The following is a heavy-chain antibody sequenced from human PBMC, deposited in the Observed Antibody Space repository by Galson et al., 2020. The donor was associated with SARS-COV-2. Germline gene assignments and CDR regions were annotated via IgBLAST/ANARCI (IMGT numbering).Heavy chain of an antibody. CDR2: IYYSGRT. J-gene: IGHJ4*02. CDR1: GGSISSGGYF. CDR3: ARAVPPLLVPPAMRRDGIAGGFDC. Sequence: ASETLSLTCTVSGGSISSGGYFWSWIRQHPGKGLEWIGHIYYSGRTNYSPSLKSRVTISLDTSKNQFSLRLSSVTAADTAVYYCARAVPPLLVPPAMRRDGIAGGFDCWGQGTLVTVSS. V-gene: IGHV4-31*03. D-gene: IGHD2-2*01.